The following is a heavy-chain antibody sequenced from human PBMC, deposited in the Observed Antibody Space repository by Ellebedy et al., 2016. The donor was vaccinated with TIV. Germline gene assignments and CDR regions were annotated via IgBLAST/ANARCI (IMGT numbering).Heavy chain of an antibody. V-gene: IGHV1-18*01. CDR1: GYTFTSYG. Sequence: AASVKVSCKASGYTFTSYGISWVRQAPGQGLEWMGWISAYNGNTNYAQKLQGRVTMTTDTSTSTAYMELRSLRSDDTAVYYCARGYYYDSSGYPTASLEYYFDYWGQGTLVTVSS. D-gene: IGHD3-22*01. J-gene: IGHJ4*02. CDR2: ISAYNGNT. CDR3: ARGYYYDSSGYPTASLEYYFDY.